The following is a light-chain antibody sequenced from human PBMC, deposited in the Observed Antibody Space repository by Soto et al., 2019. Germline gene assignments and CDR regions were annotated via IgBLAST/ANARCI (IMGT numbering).Light chain of an antibody. CDR1: QTVTRNN. V-gene: IGKV3-20*01. CDR2: GAS. J-gene: IGKJ5*01. Sequence: EIVSTQSPGTLSLSPGERVTLSCRARQTVTRNNLAWHQQKPGQTPRLLVYGASSRATGIPDRFSGSGSGTDCTLTISRLEPEDFAVYYCQQHGSSPITFGQGTRLEIK. CDR3: QQHGSSPIT.